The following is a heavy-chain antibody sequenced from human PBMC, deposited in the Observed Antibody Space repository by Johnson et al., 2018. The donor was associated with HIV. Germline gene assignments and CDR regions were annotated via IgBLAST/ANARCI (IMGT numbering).Heavy chain of an antibody. V-gene: IGHV3-30*18. CDR2: IKQDGSEK. Sequence: QVQLVESGGGVVQPGRSLRLSCAASGFTFSNYGMAWVRQAPGKGLEWVANIKQDGSEKYYADSVKGRFTTSRDNSKNTLYLQMNILRSEDTAVYYCAKDRYIKGASTGFDIWGQGTMVTVSS. J-gene: IGHJ3*02. CDR3: AKDRYIKGASTGFDI. D-gene: IGHD1-26*01. CDR1: GFTFSNYG.